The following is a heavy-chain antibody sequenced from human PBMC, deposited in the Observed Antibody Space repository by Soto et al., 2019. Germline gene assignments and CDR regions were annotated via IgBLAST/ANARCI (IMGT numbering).Heavy chain of an antibody. V-gene: IGHV4-59*08. CDR2: IDYSGST. J-gene: IGHJ5*02. Sequence: SETLSLTCTVSGGSISSYYWSWIRQPPGKGLEWIGYIDYSGSTNYNPSLKSRVTISVDTSKNQFSLKLSSVTAADTAVYYCFTTNQRRHRGFGGPWGQGTLVTVSS. CDR3: FTTNQRRHRGFGGP. CDR1: GGSISSYY. D-gene: IGHD4-4*01.